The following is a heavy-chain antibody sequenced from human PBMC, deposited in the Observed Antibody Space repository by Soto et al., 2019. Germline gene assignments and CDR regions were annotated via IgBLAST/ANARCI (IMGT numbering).Heavy chain of an antibody. CDR3: ARSITVYGDYRAFDI. Sequence: PGESLKICCKGSGYNFNTNWIGWVRQMPGKGLEWLGIIYPGDSDIRYSPSLQGQVTISADKSIATAYLQWSSLKASDTAMYYCARSITVYGDYRAFDIWGQGTMVTVS. V-gene: IGHV5-51*01. D-gene: IGHD4-17*01. CDR2: IYPGDSDI. CDR1: GYNFNTNW. J-gene: IGHJ3*02.